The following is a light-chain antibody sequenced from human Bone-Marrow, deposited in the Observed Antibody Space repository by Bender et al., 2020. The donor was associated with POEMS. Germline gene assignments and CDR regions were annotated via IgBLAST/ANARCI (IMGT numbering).Light chain of an antibody. CDR2: EGG. CDR3: CSYAGNSFVA. V-gene: IGLV2-23*01. Sequence: QSALTQPRSVSGSPGQSVTISCAATAGDVGTYQYVSWYQHHPGEPPKLMIFEGGKRPSGVSDRFSGSKSGNTDSLTISGLQAEDEADYYCCSYAGNSFVAFGGGTKLTVL. J-gene: IGLJ2*01. CDR1: AGDVGTYQY.